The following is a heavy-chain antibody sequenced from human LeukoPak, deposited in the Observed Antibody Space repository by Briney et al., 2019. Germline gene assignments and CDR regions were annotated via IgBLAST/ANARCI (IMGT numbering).Heavy chain of an antibody. CDR2: IYYSGST. J-gene: IGHJ4*02. CDR3: ARVGSGSWYDY. Sequence: SEALSLTCTVSGGSISSYYWSWIRQPPGKGLEWIGYIYYSGSTNYNPSLKSRVTISVDTSKNQFSLKLSSVTAADTAVYYCARVGSGSWYDYWGQGTLVTVSS. CDR1: GGSISSYY. V-gene: IGHV4-59*01. D-gene: IGHD6-13*01.